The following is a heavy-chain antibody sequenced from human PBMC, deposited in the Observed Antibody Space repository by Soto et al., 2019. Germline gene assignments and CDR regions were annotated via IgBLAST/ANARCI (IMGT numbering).Heavy chain of an antibody. CDR1: GGSISSHY. Sequence: PSETLSLTCTVSGGSISSHYWSWIRQPPGKGLEWIGYIYYRGSTNYNPSLKSRVTISVATSKNQFSLKLSSVTAADTAVYYCARVIGGYDYYYYYGMDVWGQGTTVTVSS. CDR2: IYYRGST. D-gene: IGHD5-12*01. V-gene: IGHV4-59*11. CDR3: ARVIGGYDYYYYYGMDV. J-gene: IGHJ6*02.